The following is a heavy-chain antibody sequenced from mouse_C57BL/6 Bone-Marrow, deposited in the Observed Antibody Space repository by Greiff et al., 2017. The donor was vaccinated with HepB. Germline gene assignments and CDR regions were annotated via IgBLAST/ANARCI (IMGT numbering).Heavy chain of an antibody. CDR3: ALYYYGSVY. CDR1: GYTLTSYW. V-gene: IGHV1-69*01. D-gene: IGHD1-1*01. CDR2: IDPSDSYT. J-gene: IGHJ2*01. Sequence: QVQLQQPGAELVMPGASVKLSCKASGYTLTSYWMHGVKQRPGQGLEWIGEIDPSDSYTNYNQKFKGKSTLTVDKSSSTAYMQLSSLTSEDSAVYYCALYYYGSVYWGQGTTLTVSS.